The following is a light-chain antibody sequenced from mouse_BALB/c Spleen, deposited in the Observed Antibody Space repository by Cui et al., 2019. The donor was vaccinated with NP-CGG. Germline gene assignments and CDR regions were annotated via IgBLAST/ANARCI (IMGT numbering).Light chain of an antibody. CDR3: ALWYSNHWV. CDR1: TGAVTTSNY. V-gene: IGLV1*01. Sequence: QAVVTQDSALTTSPGETVTLTCRSSTGAVTTSNYCNWVQEKPDHLFTGLIGGTNNRAPGVPARFSGSLNGDKAALTITGAQTEDEAIYFCALWYSNHWVFGGGTKLTVL. CDR2: GTN. J-gene: IGLJ1*01.